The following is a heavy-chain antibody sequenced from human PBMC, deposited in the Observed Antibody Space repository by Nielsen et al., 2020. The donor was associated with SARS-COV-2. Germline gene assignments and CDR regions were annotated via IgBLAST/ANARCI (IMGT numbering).Heavy chain of an antibody. V-gene: IGHV4-34*01. Sequence: SETLSLTCAISGGSLTEHDWNWIRQPPGRGLEWLGEILHSGFTNNNPSLTTRLIISSDKSKNQFSLRLRSVTAADTAIYYCARGRDTTTNSYLDVWGQGTTATVSS. CDR2: ILHSGFT. CDR3: ARGRDTTTNSYLDV. J-gene: IGHJ6*02. D-gene: IGHD4-17*01. CDR1: GGSLTEHD.